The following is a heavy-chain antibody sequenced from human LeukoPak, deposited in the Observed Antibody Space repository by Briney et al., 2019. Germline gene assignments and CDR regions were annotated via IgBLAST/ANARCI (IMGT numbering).Heavy chain of an antibody. CDR2: IYYSGST. J-gene: IGHJ3*01. Sequence: SETLSLTCAVSGGSISSTSYYWAWIRQPPGTGLEWIGTIYYSGSTYHNPSLKSRVTMSVDTSRNQFSLKLSSVDVADTAVYYCAKAGVRYFDSSGLYAFDFWGQGTTVTVSS. CDR3: AKAGVRYFDSSGLYAFDF. CDR1: GGSISSTSYY. V-gene: IGHV4-39*01. D-gene: IGHD3-22*01.